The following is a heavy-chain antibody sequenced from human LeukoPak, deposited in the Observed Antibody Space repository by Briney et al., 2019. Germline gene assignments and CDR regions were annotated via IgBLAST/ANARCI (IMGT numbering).Heavy chain of an antibody. Sequence: KASETLSLTRTVSGGSISSYYWSWIRQPPGKGLEWIGYIYYSGSTNYNPSLKSRVTISVDTSKNQFSLKLSSVTAADTAVYYCARKGYSYGYMGYYYGMDVWGQGTTVTVSS. CDR1: GGSISSYY. J-gene: IGHJ6*02. V-gene: IGHV4-59*01. CDR2: IYYSGST. D-gene: IGHD5-18*01. CDR3: ARKGYSYGYMGYYYGMDV.